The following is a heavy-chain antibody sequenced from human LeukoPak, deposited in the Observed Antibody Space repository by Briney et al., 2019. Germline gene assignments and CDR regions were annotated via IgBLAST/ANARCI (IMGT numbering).Heavy chain of an antibody. CDR3: ASAYDSSGYLDY. Sequence: LRLSCAASGFTFSSYWMSWVRQAPGKGLEWIGEINHSGSTNYNPSLKSRVTISVDTSKNQFSLKLSSVTAADTAVYYCASAYDSSGYLDYWGQGTLVTVSS. CDR2: INHSGST. J-gene: IGHJ4*02. V-gene: IGHV4-34*01. D-gene: IGHD3-22*01. CDR1: GFTFSSYW.